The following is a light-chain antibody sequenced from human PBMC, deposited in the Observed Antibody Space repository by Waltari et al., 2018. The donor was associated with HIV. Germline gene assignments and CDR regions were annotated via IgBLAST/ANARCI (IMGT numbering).Light chain of an antibody. V-gene: IGLV2-14*01. J-gene: IGLJ3*02. CDR3: NSYTSISTWV. CDR1: SSDVGSYSY. Sequence: QSALTQPASVSGSPGQSITISCTGSSSDVGSYSYVSWYQQHPGKAPKLMIYEFSNRPAGVSHRFSGSKSGNTASLTISGLQPEDEADYYCNSYTSISTWVFGGGTKLTVL. CDR2: EFS.